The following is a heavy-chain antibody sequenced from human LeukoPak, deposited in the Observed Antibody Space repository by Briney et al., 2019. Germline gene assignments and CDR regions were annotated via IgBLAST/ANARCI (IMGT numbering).Heavy chain of an antibody. CDR1: GFTFSSYA. D-gene: IGHD5-12*01. CDR2: ISGSGGST. J-gene: IGHJ4*02. CDR3: AKDRDIVATIILFDY. Sequence: GGSLRLSCAASGFTFSSYAMSWVRQAPGEGLEWVSAISGSGGSTYYADSVKGRFTISRDNSKTTLYLQMNSLRAEDTAVYYCAKDRDIVATIILFDYWGQGTLVTVSS. V-gene: IGHV3-23*01.